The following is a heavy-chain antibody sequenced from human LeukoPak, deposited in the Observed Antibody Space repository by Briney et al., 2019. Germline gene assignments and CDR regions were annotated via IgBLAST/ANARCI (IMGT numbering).Heavy chain of an antibody. D-gene: IGHD2/OR15-2a*01. V-gene: IGHV3-7*04. CDR1: GSTFSSSY. J-gene: IGHJ4*02. CDR2: IKEDGSAK. Sequence: GGSLRLSCAASGSTFSSSYMTWVRQAPGKGLEWVANIKEDGSAKYYVASVKGRFTISRDNTKNSLYLQMNILRADDTAIYYCVRGFRSDYWGQGTLVSVSS. CDR3: VRGFRSDY.